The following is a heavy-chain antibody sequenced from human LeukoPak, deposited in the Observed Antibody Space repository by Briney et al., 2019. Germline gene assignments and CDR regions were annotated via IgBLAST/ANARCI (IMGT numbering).Heavy chain of an antibody. D-gene: IGHD6-13*01. Sequence: GGSLRLSCAASGFTFSAYSMTWIRQAPGKGLEWVSYISSGSEDTLYADSVKGRFTISRDNAKNSLYLQMNSLTAEDTAVYYCAKPRPSYSSSWYDHWGQGTLVTVSS. CDR3: AKPRPSYSSSWYDH. CDR1: GFTFSAYS. V-gene: IGHV3-11*03. J-gene: IGHJ5*02. CDR2: ISSGSEDT.